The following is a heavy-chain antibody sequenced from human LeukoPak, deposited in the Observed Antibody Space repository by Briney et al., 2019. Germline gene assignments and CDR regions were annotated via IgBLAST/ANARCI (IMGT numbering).Heavy chain of an antibody. D-gene: IGHD2-8*01. V-gene: IGHV1-18*01. CDR1: GYTFTSYG. J-gene: IGHJ4*02. CDR2: ISAYNGNT. Sequence: GASVKVSCKASGYTFTSYGISWVRQAPGQGLEWMGWISAYNGNTNYAQKLQGRVTMTTDTSTSTAYMELRSLRSDDTAVYYCAIRDPYCTNGVCTFDYWGQGTLVTVSS. CDR3: AIRDPYCTNGVCTFDY.